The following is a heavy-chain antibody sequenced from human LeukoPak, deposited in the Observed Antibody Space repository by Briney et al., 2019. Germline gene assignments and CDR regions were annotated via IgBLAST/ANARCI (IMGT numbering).Heavy chain of an antibody. CDR1: GGSISPFY. V-gene: IGHV4-59*12. D-gene: IGHD3-22*01. Sequence: SETLSLTCTVSGGSISPFYWNWIRQPPGKGLEWIGYIYYTGGTSYSPSLNSRATISVDTSKNQISLKLNSVTAADTAVYYCARGRIVVAKTGAFDIWGQGTMVPVSS. J-gene: IGHJ3*02. CDR3: ARGRIVVAKTGAFDI. CDR2: IYYTGGT.